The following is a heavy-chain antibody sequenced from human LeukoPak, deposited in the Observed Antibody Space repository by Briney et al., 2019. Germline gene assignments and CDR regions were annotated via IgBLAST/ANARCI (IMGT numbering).Heavy chain of an antibody. V-gene: IGHV4-34*01. CDR3: ARGSAGRPPRVGRGHNYYFDY. CDR2: INHSGST. Sequence: SETLSLTCAVYGGSFSGYYWSWIRQPPGKGLEWIGEINHSGSTNHNPSLKSRVTISVGTSKNQFSLKLSSVTAADTAVYYCARGSAGRPPRVGRGHNYYFDYWGQGTLVTVSS. J-gene: IGHJ4*02. CDR1: GGSFSGYY. D-gene: IGHD1-1*01.